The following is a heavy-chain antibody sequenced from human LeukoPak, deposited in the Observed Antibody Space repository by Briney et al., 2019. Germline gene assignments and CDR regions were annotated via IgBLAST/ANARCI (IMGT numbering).Heavy chain of an antibody. CDR1: GASISSYY. V-gene: IGHV4-59*01. J-gene: IGHJ4*02. CDR2: LYDGGAN. CDR3: ARAASSWSFDY. Sequence: SATLSLTCTVSGASISSYYWSWIRQPPGRGLEWIGHLYDGGANNYKPSLKSRVTMSVDTSKNQFSLRLSSVTAADTAVYYCARAASSWSFDYWGQGTLVTPSA. D-gene: IGHD6-13*01.